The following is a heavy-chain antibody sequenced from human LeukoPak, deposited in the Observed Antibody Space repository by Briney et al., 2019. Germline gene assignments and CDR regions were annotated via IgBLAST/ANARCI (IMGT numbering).Heavy chain of an antibody. J-gene: IGHJ4*02. CDR3: AKVYVGSWYAYDH. CDR2: ISGDGGTT. D-gene: IGHD6-13*01. Sequence: GGSLRLSCTASGFTFDDYAMHWVRQAPAKGLEWVSLISGDGGTTDYADSVKGRFTISRDNRRDSLYLHMNSLRTEDTALYFCAKVYVGSWYAYDHWGQGTLVTVSS. V-gene: IGHV3-43*02. CDR1: GFTFDDYA.